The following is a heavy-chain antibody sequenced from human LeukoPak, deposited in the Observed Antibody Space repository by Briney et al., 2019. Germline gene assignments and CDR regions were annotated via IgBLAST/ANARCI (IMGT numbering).Heavy chain of an antibody. V-gene: IGHV1-8*01. Sequence: GASVKVSCKASGYTFTSYGVNWVRQATGQGLEWMGWMNPNSGNTGYAQKFQGRVTMTRNTSISTAYMELSGLRSEDTAVYYCARISGYDGRPSDYWGQGTLVTVSS. CDR2: MNPNSGNT. CDR3: ARISGYDGRPSDY. J-gene: IGHJ4*02. CDR1: GYTFTSYG. D-gene: IGHD5-12*01.